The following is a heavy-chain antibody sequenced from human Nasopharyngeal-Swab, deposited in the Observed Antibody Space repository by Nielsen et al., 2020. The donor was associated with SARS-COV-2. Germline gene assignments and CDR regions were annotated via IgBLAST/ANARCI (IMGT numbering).Heavy chain of an antibody. CDR2: IWYDGSNK. CDR1: GFPFSSYG. D-gene: IGHD5-18*01. Sequence: LSLTCAASGFPFSSYGMHWVRQAPGKGLEWVAVIWYDGSNKYYADSVKGRFTNSRDNSKNTLYLQMNSLRAEDTAVYYCARDAHSYGFDYWGQGTLVTVSS. J-gene: IGHJ4*02. V-gene: IGHV3-33*01. CDR3: ARDAHSYGFDY.